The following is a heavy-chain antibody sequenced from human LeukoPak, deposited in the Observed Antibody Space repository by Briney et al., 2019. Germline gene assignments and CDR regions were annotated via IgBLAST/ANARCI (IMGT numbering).Heavy chain of an antibody. V-gene: IGHV3-23*01. Sequence: GGSLRLSCAASGXTFSSYAMNWVRQAPGKGPKWVSVISGSGGSTYYADSVKGRFTISRDNSKNTLYLQMNSLRAEDTAVYYCAKRDYYDSSGNYYFYYFDDWGQGILVTVSS. CDR3: AKRDYYDSSGNYYFYYFDD. J-gene: IGHJ4*02. CDR1: GXTFSSYA. CDR2: ISGSGGST. D-gene: IGHD3-22*01.